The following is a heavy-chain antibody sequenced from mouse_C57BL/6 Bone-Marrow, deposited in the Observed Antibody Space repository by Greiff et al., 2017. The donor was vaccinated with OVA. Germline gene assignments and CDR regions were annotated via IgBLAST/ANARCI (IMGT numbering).Heavy chain of an antibody. V-gene: IGHV2-2*01. D-gene: IGHD1-1*01. J-gene: IGHJ3*01. CDR1: GFSLTSYG. CDR2: IWSGGST. CDR3: ARNRDYYGSSYVGWFAY. Sequence: QVQLQQSGPGLVQPSQSLSITCTVSGFSLTSYGVHWVRQSPGKGLEWLGVIWSGGSTDYNAAFISRLSISKDNSKSQVFFKMNSLQADDTAIYYCARNRDYYGSSYVGWFAYWGQGTLVTVSA.